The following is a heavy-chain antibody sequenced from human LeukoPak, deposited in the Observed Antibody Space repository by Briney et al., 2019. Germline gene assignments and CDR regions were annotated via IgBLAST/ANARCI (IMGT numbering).Heavy chain of an antibody. CDR1: GYTFINYG. CDR2: ISAYNGHT. D-gene: IGHD2-2*01. V-gene: IGHV1-18*01. J-gene: IGHJ4*02. Sequence: ASVQVSCMASGYTFINYGIDWVRQAPGQGLEWMGWISAYNGHTTFAQKLQARVTMTTDTSTSTAYMELRGLRSADTAVYYCARGRDQLLFDDWSQGTLVTPSS. CDR3: ARGRDQLLFDD.